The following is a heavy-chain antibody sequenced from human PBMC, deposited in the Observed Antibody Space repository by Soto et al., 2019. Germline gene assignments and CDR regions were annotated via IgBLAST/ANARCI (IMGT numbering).Heavy chain of an antibody. CDR2: ISSSGYI. D-gene: IGHD2-15*01. CDR3: ARDCSGGSCSPGMDV. CDR1: GFNFSSYT. J-gene: IGHJ6*02. V-gene: IGHV3-21*01. Sequence: PGGSLRLSCAASGFNFSSYTINWVRQAPGKRLEWLSSISSSGYIFSTDSVRGRFTISRDNAKNSVYLQINGLRAEDTAVYFCARDCSGGSCSPGMDVWGQGTTVTVSS.